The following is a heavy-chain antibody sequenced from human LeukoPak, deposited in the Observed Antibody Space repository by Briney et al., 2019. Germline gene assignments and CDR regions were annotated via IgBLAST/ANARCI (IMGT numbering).Heavy chain of an antibody. CDR3: AKDWEGEQWLVLEAFDI. D-gene: IGHD6-19*01. CDR1: GFTFSSYA. CDR2: ISGSGGST. Sequence: GGSLRLSCAASGFTFSSYAMSWVRQAPGKGLEWVSAISGSGGSTYYADSVKGRFTISRDNSKNTLYLQMNSLRAEDTAVYYCAKDWEGEQWLVLEAFDIWGQGTMVTVSS. J-gene: IGHJ3*02. V-gene: IGHV3-23*01.